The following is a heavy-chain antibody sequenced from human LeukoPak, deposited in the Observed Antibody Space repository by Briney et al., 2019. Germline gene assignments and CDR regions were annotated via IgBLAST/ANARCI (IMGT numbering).Heavy chain of an antibody. J-gene: IGHJ5*02. CDR1: GYTFTGYY. CDR2: INPNSGGT. CDR3: ARGDCSSTSCFLLLDNWFDP. Sequence: GASVKVSCKASGYTFTGYYMHWVRQAPGQGLEWMGWINPNSGGTNYAQKFQGRVTMTRDTSISTAYMERSRLRSDDTAVYYCARGDCSSTSCFLLLDNWFDPWGQGTLVTVSS. D-gene: IGHD2-2*01. V-gene: IGHV1-2*02.